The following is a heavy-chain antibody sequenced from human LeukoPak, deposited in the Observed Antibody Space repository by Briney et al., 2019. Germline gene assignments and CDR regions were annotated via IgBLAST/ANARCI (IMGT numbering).Heavy chain of an antibody. Sequence: GGSLRLSCAASGFTFSSYGMHWVRQAPGKGLEWVAFIRYDGSNKYYADSVKGRFTISRDNAKNSLYLQMNSLKAEDTAVYYCARGVAVAAFSALDVWGQGTMVTVSS. J-gene: IGHJ3*01. CDR1: GFTFSSYG. CDR3: ARGVAVAAFSALDV. V-gene: IGHV3-30*02. D-gene: IGHD6-19*01. CDR2: IRYDGSNK.